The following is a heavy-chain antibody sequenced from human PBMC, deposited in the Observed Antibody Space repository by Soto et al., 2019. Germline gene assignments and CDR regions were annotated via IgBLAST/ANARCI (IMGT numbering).Heavy chain of an antibody. D-gene: IGHD2-2*01. Sequence: ASVKVSCKASGYTFTSYDINWVRQATGRGLEWMGWMNPNSGNTGYAQKFQGRVTMTRNTSISTAYMELSSLRSEDTAVYYCARVIVVVPAAIGFRGYNWFDPWGQGTLVTAPQ. J-gene: IGHJ5*02. CDR3: ARVIVVVPAAIGFRGYNWFDP. CDR1: GYTFTSYD. CDR2: MNPNSGNT. V-gene: IGHV1-8*01.